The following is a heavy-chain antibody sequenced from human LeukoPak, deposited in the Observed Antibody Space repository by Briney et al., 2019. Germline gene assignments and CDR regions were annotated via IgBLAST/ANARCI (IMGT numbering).Heavy chain of an antibody. CDR2: IRMTGDT. D-gene: IGHD3-22*01. V-gene: IGHV3-13*01. CDR3: VRGRGYYDGRGYIKNVPFDI. J-gene: IGHJ3*02. CDR1: GFSFSSYD. Sequence: GGSLRLSCIASGFSFSSYDMHWVRQATGKGLECVSGIRMTGDTYYADSVKGRFTISRENAKISLYLQMNSLRAGDTAVYYCVRGRGYYDGRGYIKNVPFDIWGQGTTVTVSS.